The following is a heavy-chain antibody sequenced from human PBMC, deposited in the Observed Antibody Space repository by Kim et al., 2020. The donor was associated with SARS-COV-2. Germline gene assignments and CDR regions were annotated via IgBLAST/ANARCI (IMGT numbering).Heavy chain of an antibody. D-gene: IGHD3-22*01. CDR1: GFTFSNAW. CDR3: TTAPEGIYYYDSSGLNWFDP. CDR2: IKSKTDGGTT. V-gene: IGHV3-15*01. J-gene: IGHJ5*02. Sequence: GGSLRLSCAASGFTFSNAWMSWVRQAPGKGLEWVGRIKSKTDGGTTDYAAPVKGRFTISRDDSKNTLYLQMNSLKTEDTAVYYCTTAPEGIYYYDSSGLNWFDPWGQGTLVTVSS.